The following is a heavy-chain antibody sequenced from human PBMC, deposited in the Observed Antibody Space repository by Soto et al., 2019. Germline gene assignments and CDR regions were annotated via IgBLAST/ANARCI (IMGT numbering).Heavy chain of an antibody. D-gene: IGHD6-13*01. V-gene: IGHV1-2*02. Sequence: ASVKVSCKASGYTFTGYYMHWVRQAPGQGLEWMGWINPNSGGTNYAQKFQGRVTMTRDTSISTAYMERSRLRSDDTAVYYCARDRAAGGYYYYGMDVWGQGTTVTVSS. CDR3: ARDRAAGGYYYYGMDV. CDR2: INPNSGGT. CDR1: GYTFTGYY. J-gene: IGHJ6*02.